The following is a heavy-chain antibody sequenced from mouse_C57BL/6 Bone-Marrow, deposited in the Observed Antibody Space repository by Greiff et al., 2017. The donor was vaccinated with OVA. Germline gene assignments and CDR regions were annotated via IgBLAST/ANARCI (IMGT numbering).Heavy chain of an antibody. CDR2: IHPNSGST. CDR3: ARWGWLLRRKYYAMDY. V-gene: IGHV1-64*01. D-gene: IGHD2-3*01. Sequence: QVQLQQPGAELVKPGASVKLSCKASGYTFTSYWMHWVKQRPGQGLEWIGMIHPNSGSTNYNEKFKSKATLTVDKSSSTAYMQLSSLTSEDSAVYYCARWGWLLRRKYYAMDYWGQGTSVTVSS. J-gene: IGHJ4*01. CDR1: GYTFTSYW.